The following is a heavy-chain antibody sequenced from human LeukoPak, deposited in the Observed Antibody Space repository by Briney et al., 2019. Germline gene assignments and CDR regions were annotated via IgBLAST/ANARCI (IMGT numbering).Heavy chain of an antibody. J-gene: IGHJ6*02. V-gene: IGHV3-30*18. D-gene: IGHD3-3*01. Sequence: GGSLRLSCAASGFTFSSYGMHWVRQAPGKGLEWVAVISYDGSNKYYADSVKGRFTISRDNSKNTLYLQMNSLRAEDTAVYYCAKVQGGTTIFGVVIHLYYYYGMDVWGQGTTVTVSS. CDR2: ISYDGSNK. CDR1: GFTFSSYG. CDR3: AKVQGGTTIFGVVIHLYYYYGMDV.